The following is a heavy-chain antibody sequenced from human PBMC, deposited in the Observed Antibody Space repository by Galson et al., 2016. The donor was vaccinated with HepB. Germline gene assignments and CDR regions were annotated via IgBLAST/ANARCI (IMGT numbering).Heavy chain of an antibody. CDR1: GFAFSDYY. D-gene: IGHD2-8*02. V-gene: IGHV3-11*06. CDR3: AGGTGGHFPNY. J-gene: IGHJ4*02. CDR2: ISGTHTHT. Sequence: SLRLSCAASGFAFSDYYMSWIRQAPGKGLEWVSYISGTHTHTNYTDSVKGRFTISRDDAKNSLYLQMNSLRVEDTAVYFCAGGTGGHFPNYWGQGTLVTVAS.